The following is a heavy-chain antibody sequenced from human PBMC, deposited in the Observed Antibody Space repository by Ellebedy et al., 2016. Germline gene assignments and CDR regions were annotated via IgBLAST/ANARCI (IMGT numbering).Heavy chain of an antibody. CDR2: ISGSGGST. CDR1: GFTFSSYT. V-gene: IGHV3-20*01. D-gene: IGHD3-22*01. Sequence: GESLKISCAASGFTFSSYTMRWVRQAPGKGLEWVSDISGSGGSTRYADSVKGRFTISRDNAKNSLYLQMNSLRAEDTALYHCARDLYDSSNYPLDYWGQGTLVTVSS. J-gene: IGHJ4*02. CDR3: ARDLYDSSNYPLDY.